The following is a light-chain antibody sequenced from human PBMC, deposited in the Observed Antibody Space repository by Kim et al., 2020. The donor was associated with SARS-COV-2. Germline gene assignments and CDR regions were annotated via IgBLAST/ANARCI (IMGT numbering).Light chain of an antibody. V-gene: IGKV1-5*03. CDR3: QQYNIYPLT. CDR2: KTP. CDR1: QSVNGW. Sequence: ASVGDRVTFTCRASQSVNGWLAWYQQKPGKAPKLLIYKTPNLESGIPSRFSGSGSGTEFTLTISSLQPDDFATYYCQQYNIYPLTFGGGTKVDIK. J-gene: IGKJ4*01.